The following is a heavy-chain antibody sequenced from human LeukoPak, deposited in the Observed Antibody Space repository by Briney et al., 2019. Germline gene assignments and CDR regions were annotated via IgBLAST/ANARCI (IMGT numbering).Heavy chain of an antibody. CDR2: INWNGVST. Sequence: GGSLRLSCAASGFTFSSYWMSWVRQAPGKGLEWVSGINWNGVSTSYVDSVKGRFTISRDNAKNSLYLQMNSLRAEDTAVYYCARVNWGSAFDIWGQGTMVTVSS. D-gene: IGHD7-27*01. CDR3: ARVNWGSAFDI. CDR1: GFTFSSYW. J-gene: IGHJ3*02. V-gene: IGHV3-20*04.